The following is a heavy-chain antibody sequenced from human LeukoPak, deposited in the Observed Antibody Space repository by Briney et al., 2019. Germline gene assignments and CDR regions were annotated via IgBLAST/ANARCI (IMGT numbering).Heavy chain of an antibody. V-gene: IGHV4-30-4*01. CDR1: GGSINSGGFY. J-gene: IGHJ5*02. Sequence: PSETLSLTCTVSGGSINSGGFYWSWIRQPPGKGLEWIGYMYSSGSTYYNPSLKSRATISVDTSKNQFSLKLSSVTAADTAVYYCARPYYYDSRIDPWGQGTLVTVSS. CDR3: ARPYYYDSRIDP. D-gene: IGHD3-22*01. CDR2: MYSSGST.